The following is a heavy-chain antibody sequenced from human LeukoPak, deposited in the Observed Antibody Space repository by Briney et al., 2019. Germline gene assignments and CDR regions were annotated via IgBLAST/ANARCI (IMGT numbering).Heavy chain of an antibody. V-gene: IGHV1-46*01. D-gene: IGHD3-10*01. CDR1: GYTFTNYF. CDR2: INPGNGRT. Sequence: ASVKVSCKASGYTFTNYFIHWMRRAPGQGLEWVGFINPGNGRTSYPQKFQGRVTVTGDTSTNTVYMDLNSLRSEDTAVYFCARDRRGYSGSGTFPTDAFDFWGQGTTVTVSS. J-gene: IGHJ3*01. CDR3: ARDRRGYSGSGTFPTDAFDF.